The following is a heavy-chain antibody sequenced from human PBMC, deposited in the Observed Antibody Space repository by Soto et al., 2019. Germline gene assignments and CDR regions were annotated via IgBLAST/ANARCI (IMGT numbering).Heavy chain of an antibody. CDR3: ASSELATLRDTEYFHH. V-gene: IGHV4-59*01. Sequence: PHPLSLIRTCSNYPISLDCWSWILLPSTRGLEWLGYAFHTGGTNYHPSLKSRVTISVDSSKSQFALKLTSVTAADTAVYFCASSELATLRDTEYFHHWGQGTLVTVSS. CDR1: NYPISLDC. CDR2: AFHTGGT. D-gene: IGHD5-12*01. J-gene: IGHJ1*01.